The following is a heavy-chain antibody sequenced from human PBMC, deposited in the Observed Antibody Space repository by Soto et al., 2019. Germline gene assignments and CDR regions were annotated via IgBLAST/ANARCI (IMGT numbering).Heavy chain of an antibody. CDR2: INPNSGGT. Sequence: ASVKVSCKASGCTFTGYYMHWVRQAPGQGLEWMEWINPNSGGTNYEQKFQGRVTMTRDTSISTAYMELSRLRSDDTDVYYCARGPPVGVLADYFDYWGKGTLVTVSS. D-gene: IGHD2-15*01. CDR3: ARGPPVGVLADYFDY. J-gene: IGHJ4*02. CDR1: GCTFTGYY. V-gene: IGHV1-2*02.